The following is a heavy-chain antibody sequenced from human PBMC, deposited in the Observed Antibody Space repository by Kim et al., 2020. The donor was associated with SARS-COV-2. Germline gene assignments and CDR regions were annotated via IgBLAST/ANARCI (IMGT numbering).Heavy chain of an antibody. Sequence: GGSLRLSCAASGFTFDDYAMHWVRQAPGKGLEWVSGISWNSGSIGYADSVKGRFTISRDNAKNSLYLQMNSLRAEDTALYYCAKDIGSPRQGYYYGSGSLGVFDYWGQGTLVTVSS. J-gene: IGHJ4*02. CDR2: ISWNSGSI. CDR1: GFTFDDYA. V-gene: IGHV3-9*01. D-gene: IGHD3-10*01. CDR3: AKDIGSPRQGYYYGSGSLGVFDY.